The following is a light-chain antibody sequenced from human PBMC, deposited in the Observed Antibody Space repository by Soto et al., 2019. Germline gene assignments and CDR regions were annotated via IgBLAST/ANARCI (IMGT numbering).Light chain of an antibody. CDR1: QSIRSY. V-gene: IGKV1-39*01. CDR3: QQSYSTPPT. J-gene: IGKJ1*01. Sequence: IEMTQSPASLSSSLGDRATLTCRASQSIRSYLTWYKQKPGKAPKLLIYAASSLQSGVPSRFSGSGSGTDFTLTISSLKPEDFETYYCQQSYSTPPTFGQGTKVDIK. CDR2: AAS.